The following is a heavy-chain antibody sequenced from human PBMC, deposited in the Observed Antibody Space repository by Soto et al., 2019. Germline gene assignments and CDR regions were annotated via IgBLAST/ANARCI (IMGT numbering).Heavy chain of an antibody. CDR2: IYHSGST. D-gene: IGHD1-26*01. CDR3: AATIHY. J-gene: IGHJ4*02. Sequence: QVQLQESGPGLVIPSVTLSLSCAVSGGSISSENWWSWVRQPPGQGLEWIGDIYHSGSTNYDSSLRGRVTISLDKSKNQFSLKLNSVTAADTAVYYCAATIHYWGQGTLVTVSS. V-gene: IGHV4-4*02. CDR1: GGSISSENW.